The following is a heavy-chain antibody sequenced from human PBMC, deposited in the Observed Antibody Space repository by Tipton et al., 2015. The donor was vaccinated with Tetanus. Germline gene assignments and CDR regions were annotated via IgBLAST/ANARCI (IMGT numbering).Heavy chain of an antibody. Sequence: TLSLTCNVSGGSISSYYWSWIRQPAGKGLEWIGRIYTSGSTNYNPSLRSRVTIAVDTSKNQFSLILNSVTAADTAVYYCARDNRVTGNLWYFDYWGHGTLVTVSS. J-gene: IGHJ4*01. CDR3: ARDNRVTGNLWYFDY. CDR2: IYTSGST. D-gene: IGHD2-21*02. V-gene: IGHV4-4*07. CDR1: GGSISSYY.